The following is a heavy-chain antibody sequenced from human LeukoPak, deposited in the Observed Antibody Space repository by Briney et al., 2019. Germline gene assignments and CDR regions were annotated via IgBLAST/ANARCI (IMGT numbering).Heavy chain of an antibody. CDR2: IRYDGSNK. D-gene: IGHD5-12*01. J-gene: IGHJ4*02. V-gene: IGHV3-30*02. CDR3: ARGPSGYHNT. Sequence: GGSLRLSCAASGFTLSSYGMHWVRQAPGKGLEWVAFIRYDGSNKYYADSVKGRFTISRDNSKSTLYLQMNSLRAEDTAVYYCARGPSGYHNTGGQGTLVTVSS. CDR1: GFTLSSYG.